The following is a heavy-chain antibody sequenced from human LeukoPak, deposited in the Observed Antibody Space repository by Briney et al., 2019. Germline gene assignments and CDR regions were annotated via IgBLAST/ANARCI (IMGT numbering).Heavy chain of an antibody. J-gene: IGHJ4*02. V-gene: IGHV1-69*04. CDR1: GGTFSSYA. Sequence: ASVKVSCKASGGTFSSYAISWVRQAPGQGLEWMGRIIPILGIANYAQKFQGRVTITADKSTSTAYMELSSLRSEDTAVYYCARDLGERSYSSGKEGSCWGQGTLVTVSS. CDR3: ARDLGERSYSSGKEGSC. CDR2: IIPILGIA. D-gene: IGHD6-19*01.